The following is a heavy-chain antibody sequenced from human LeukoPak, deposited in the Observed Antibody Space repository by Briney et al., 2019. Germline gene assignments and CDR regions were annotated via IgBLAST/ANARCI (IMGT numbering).Heavy chain of an antibody. CDR1: GFTFSDYG. V-gene: IGHV3-30*03. CDR3: ARGNYYGQDY. Sequence: GALRLSCVASGFTFSDYGMHWVRQAPGKGLEWVAVISYNGKYLFYGDSVKGRFTISRDDSKNTLYLQMNSLRAEDTAVYYCARGNYYGQDYWGQGTLVTVSS. D-gene: IGHD3-10*01. CDR2: ISYNGKYL. J-gene: IGHJ4*02.